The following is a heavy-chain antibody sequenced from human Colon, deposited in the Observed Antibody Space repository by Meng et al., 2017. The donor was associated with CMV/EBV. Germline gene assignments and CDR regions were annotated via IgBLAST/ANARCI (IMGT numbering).Heavy chain of an antibody. D-gene: IGHD2-2*01. Sequence: SETLSLTCTVSGGSITYYYWSWIRQPPGKGLEWIGYIYNRGTTDYNPSLKSRVTISVDTSKNQFSLKLRSVTAADTAVYFCARLPLGYCSTSSCFQHGMDVWGHGTTVTVSS. CDR1: GGSITYYY. CDR3: ARLPLGYCSTSSCFQHGMDV. CDR2: IYNRGTT. V-gene: IGHV4-59*08. J-gene: IGHJ6*02.